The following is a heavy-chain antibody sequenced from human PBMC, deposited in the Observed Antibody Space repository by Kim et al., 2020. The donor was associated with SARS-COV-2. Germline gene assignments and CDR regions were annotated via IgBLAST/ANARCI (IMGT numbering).Heavy chain of an antibody. J-gene: IGHJ6*02. CDR2: IWYDGSNK. D-gene: IGHD3-3*01. CDR3: ATEGYDFWSGHYGMDV. Sequence: GGSLRLSCAASGFTFSRYGMHWVRQAPGKGLEWVAVIWYDGSNKYYADSVKGRFTISRDNSKNTLYLQMNSLRAEDTAVYYCATEGYDFWSGHYGMDVWGQGTTVTVSS. V-gene: IGHV3-33*08. CDR1: GFTFSRYG.